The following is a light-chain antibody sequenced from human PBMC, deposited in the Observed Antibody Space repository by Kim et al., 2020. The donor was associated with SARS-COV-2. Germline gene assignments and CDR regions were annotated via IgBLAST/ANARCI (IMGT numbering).Light chain of an antibody. CDR1: SSNVGSYNR. V-gene: IGLV2-18*02. CDR2: EVS. Sequence: GEYVHISCAGSSSNVGSYNRVAWYQQPPGEAPKLMIYEVSNRPSGVPDRFSGYKSGNAASLTISGLQAEDEADYYCSSYTNINTWVFGGGTQLTVL. CDR3: SSYTNINTWV. J-gene: IGLJ3*02.